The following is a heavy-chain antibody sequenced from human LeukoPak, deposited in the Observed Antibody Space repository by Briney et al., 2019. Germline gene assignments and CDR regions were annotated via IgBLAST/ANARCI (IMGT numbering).Heavy chain of an antibody. J-gene: IGHJ4*02. D-gene: IGHD3-16*01. V-gene: IGHV3-23*01. CDR2: IHDRN. CDR3: ARASWVSSTDAVR. CDR1: GFIFSNYA. Sequence: GGSLRLSCEASGFIFSNYAMSWLRQAPGKGLEWVSTIHDRNYYADSVKGRFTLYSDSSTNTVYFQLNNLRVEDTAIYYCARASWVSSTDAVRWGQGTLVTVSS.